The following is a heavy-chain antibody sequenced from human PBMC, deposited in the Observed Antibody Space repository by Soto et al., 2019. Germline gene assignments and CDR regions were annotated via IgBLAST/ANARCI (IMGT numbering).Heavy chain of an antibody. CDR2: IIPIFGTA. Sequence: SVKVSCKASGGTFSSYAISWVRQAPGQGLEWMGGIIPIFGTANYAQKFQGRVTITADEFTSTAYMELSSLRSEDTAVYYCAREASILWVGALDYWGQGTLVTVSS. D-gene: IGHD2-21*01. CDR1: GGTFSSYA. CDR3: AREASILWVGALDY. V-gene: IGHV1-69*13. J-gene: IGHJ4*02.